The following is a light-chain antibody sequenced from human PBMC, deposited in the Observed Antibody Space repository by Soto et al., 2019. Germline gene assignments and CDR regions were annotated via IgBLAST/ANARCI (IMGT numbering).Light chain of an antibody. J-gene: IGLJ2*01. CDR2: GNS. V-gene: IGLV1-40*01. CDR1: SSNIGAGYD. Sequence: QSVLTQPPSVSGAPGQRVTISCTGSSSNIGAGYDVHWYQQLLGTAPKLLIYGNSNRPSGVPDRFSGSKSGTSASLAITGLQAEDEADYYCQSYDSSLSVVVFGGGTKLT. CDR3: QSYDSSLSVVV.